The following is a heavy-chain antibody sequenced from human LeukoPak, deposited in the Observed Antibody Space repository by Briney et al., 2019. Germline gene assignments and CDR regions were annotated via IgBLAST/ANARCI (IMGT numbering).Heavy chain of an antibody. D-gene: IGHD3-10*01. CDR3: ARAFSGSGSYYSEMLYYYYYMDV. Sequence: SETLSLTCTVSGYSISSGYFWGWIRQPPGEGLEWIGTIYNIGSTYYNASLESRVTISVDTSKNQFSLKLSSVTAADTAVYYCARAFSGSGSYYSEMLYYYYYMDVWGKGTTVTISS. CDR1: GYSISSGYF. J-gene: IGHJ6*03. V-gene: IGHV4-38-2*02. CDR2: IYNIGST.